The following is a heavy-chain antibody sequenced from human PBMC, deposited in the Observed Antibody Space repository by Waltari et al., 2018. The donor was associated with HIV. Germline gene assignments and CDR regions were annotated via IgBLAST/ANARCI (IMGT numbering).Heavy chain of an antibody. CDR3: SRVRYALWFGQVPFDY. V-gene: IGHV1-69*01. J-gene: IGHJ4*02. CDR2: VVHTLGTI. Sequence: QVQLVQSGAQVKKPGSSVRVSCKASGHSFNSYTVVWVRQARGQGLEWMGGVVHTLGTINMAPKFQSQLTLNADESTGAAYMELSGLTGDDTAMYYCSRVRYALWFGQVPFDYWGQGTLVTVSS. CDR1: GHSFNSYT. D-gene: IGHD3-10*01.